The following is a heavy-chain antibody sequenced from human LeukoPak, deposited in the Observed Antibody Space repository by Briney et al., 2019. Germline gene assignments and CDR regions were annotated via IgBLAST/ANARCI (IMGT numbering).Heavy chain of an antibody. CDR1: GGSFSGYY. CDR2: INHSGST. CDR3: AREIAVAGKGPVYDY. V-gene: IGHV4-34*01. J-gene: IGHJ4*02. D-gene: IGHD6-19*01. Sequence: SETLSLTCAVYGGSFSGYYWSWIRQPPGKGLEWIGEINHSGSTYYNPSLKSRVTISVDTSKNQFSLKLSSVTAADTAVYYCAREIAVAGKGPVYDYWGQGTLVTVSS.